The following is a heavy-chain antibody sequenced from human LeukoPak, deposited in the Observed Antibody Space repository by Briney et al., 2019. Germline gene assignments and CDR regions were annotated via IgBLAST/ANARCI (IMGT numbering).Heavy chain of an antibody. CDR2: IKQDGSEK. V-gene: IGHV3-7*01. CDR3: ARVREVWSWCLFDY. D-gene: IGHD6-13*01. CDR1: GFTFSSYW. Sequence: PGGSLRLSCAASGFTFSSYWMSWVRQAPGKGLEWVANIKQDGSEKYYVDSVKGRFTISRDNAKNSLYLQMNSLRAEDTAVYYCARVREVWSWCLFDYWGQGTLVTVSS. J-gene: IGHJ4*02.